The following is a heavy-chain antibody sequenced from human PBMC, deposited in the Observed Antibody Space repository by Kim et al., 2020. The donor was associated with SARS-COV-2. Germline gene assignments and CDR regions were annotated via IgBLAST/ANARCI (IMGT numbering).Heavy chain of an antibody. V-gene: IGHV1-3*01. CDR1: GYTFTSYA. CDR2: INAGNGNT. CDR3: ARDRQWELPGDWFDP. D-gene: IGHD1-26*01. J-gene: IGHJ5*02. Sequence: ASVKVSCKASGYTFTSYAMHWVRQAPGQRLEWMGWINAGNGNTKYSQKFQGRVTITRDTSASTAYMELSSLRSEDTAVYYCARDRQWELPGDWFDPWGQGTLVTVSS.